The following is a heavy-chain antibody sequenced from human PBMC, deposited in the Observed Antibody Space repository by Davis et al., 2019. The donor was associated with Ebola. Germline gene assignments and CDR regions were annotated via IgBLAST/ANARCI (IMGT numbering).Heavy chain of an antibody. D-gene: IGHD1-7*01. CDR3: AKVTPYNWNYVLDY. CDR2: INAGNGNT. Sequence: AASVKVSRKASGYTFTSYAMHWVRQAPGQRLEWMGWINAGNGNTKYSQKFQGRVTITRDTSASTAYMELSSLRSEDTAVYYCAKVTPYNWNYVLDYWGQGTLVTVSS. J-gene: IGHJ4*02. V-gene: IGHV1-3*01. CDR1: GYTFTSYA.